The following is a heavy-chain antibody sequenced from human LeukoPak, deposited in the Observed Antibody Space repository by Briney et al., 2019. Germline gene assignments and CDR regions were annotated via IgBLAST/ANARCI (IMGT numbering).Heavy chain of an antibody. Sequence: GGSLRLSCAASGFTFSSYGMHWVRQAPGKGLEWVAVISYDGSNKYYADSVKGRFTISRDSSKNTLYLQMNSLRAEDTAVYYCAKDQSSIVAPEGAPGGMDVWGQGTTVTVSS. CDR3: AKDQSSIVAPEGAPGGMDV. J-gene: IGHJ6*02. CDR1: GFTFSSYG. D-gene: IGHD5-12*01. CDR2: ISYDGSNK. V-gene: IGHV3-30*18.